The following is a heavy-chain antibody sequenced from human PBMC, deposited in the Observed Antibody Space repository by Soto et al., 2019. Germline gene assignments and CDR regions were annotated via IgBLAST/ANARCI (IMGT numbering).Heavy chain of an antibody. D-gene: IGHD4-17*01. V-gene: IGHV4-31*03. CDR2: IYYSGST. Sequence: QVQLQESGPGLVKPSQTLSLTCTVSGGSISSGGYYWSWIRQHPGKGLEWIGYIYYSGSTYYNPSLKSRVTISVDTSKNQFSLKLSSVTAADTAVYYCARDRARWVPTTVTTYGMDVWGQGTTVTVSS. CDR1: GGSISSGGYY. J-gene: IGHJ6*02. CDR3: ARDRARWVPTTVTTYGMDV.